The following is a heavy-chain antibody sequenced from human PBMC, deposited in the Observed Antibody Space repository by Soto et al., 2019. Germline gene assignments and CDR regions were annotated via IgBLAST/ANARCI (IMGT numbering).Heavy chain of an antibody. CDR3: ARGGMDTSMVTNWFDP. CDR2: IYSSGIT. D-gene: IGHD5-18*01. Sequence: QVQLQESGPGLVKPSETLSLTCTVSGGSITGYYWTWIRQSPGKGLECIGYIYSSGITNYSPYFKGRVTISVDTSKKQVSLKLRSVTAADTAGYYCARGGMDTSMVTNWFDPWGQGTLVTVSP. CDR1: GGSITGYY. V-gene: IGHV4-59*01. J-gene: IGHJ5*02.